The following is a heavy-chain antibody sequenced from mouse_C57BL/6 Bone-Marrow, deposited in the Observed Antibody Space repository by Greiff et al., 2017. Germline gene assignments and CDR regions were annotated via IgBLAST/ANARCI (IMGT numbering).Heavy chain of an antibody. J-gene: IGHJ4*01. CDR3: ARVDY. V-gene: IGHV5-17*01. CDR2: ISSGSGTI. Sequence: EVQLEESGGGLVKPGASLKLSCAASGFTFSDYGMHWVSQAPEKGLEWVAYISSGSGTIYYADTLTGRFTIARDTAKNTLFLQRSSLRSEDTAMYYCARVDYWCQGTSVTVAS. CDR1: GFTFSDYG.